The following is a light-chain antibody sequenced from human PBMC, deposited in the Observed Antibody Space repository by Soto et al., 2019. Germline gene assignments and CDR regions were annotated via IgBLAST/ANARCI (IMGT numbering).Light chain of an antibody. CDR3: SSYGGNHNFV. CDR1: ISDVGEYNY. CDR2: EVN. J-gene: IGLJ1*01. V-gene: IGLV2-8*01. Sequence: QSVLTQPPSASGSPGQSVTISCTGTISDVGEYNYVSWYQQHPGKAPGLMIFEVNKRPSGVPDRFSGSKSGNTASLTVSGLQAEDEADYYCSSYGGNHNFVFGTGTKVTVL.